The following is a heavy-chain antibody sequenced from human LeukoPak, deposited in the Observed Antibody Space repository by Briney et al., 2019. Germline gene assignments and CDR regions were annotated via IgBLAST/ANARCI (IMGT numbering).Heavy chain of an antibody. D-gene: IGHD6-13*01. CDR3: ARVLESSSSWYSYYYYYGMDV. Sequence: ASVKVSCKASGYTSTSYDINWVRQATGQGLEWMGWTNPNSGNTGHAQKFQGRVTMTRNTSISTAYMELSSLRSEDTAVYYCARVLESSSSWYSYYYYYGMDVWGQGTTVTVSS. CDR1: GYTSTSYD. J-gene: IGHJ6*02. V-gene: IGHV1-8*01. CDR2: TNPNSGNT.